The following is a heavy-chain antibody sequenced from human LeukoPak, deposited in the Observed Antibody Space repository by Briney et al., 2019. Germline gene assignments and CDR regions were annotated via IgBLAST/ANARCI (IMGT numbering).Heavy chain of an antibody. V-gene: IGHV1-69*05. CDR1: GGTFSSYA. CDR3: ARQNRIEDSNWFDP. D-gene: IGHD1-26*01. CDR2: IIPIFGTA. J-gene: IGHJ5*02. Sequence: ASVKVSCKASGGTFSSYAISWVRQAPGQGLEWMGGIIPIFGTANYAQKFQGRVTITTDESTSTAYMELSSLRSEDTAVYYCARQNRIEDSNWFDPWGQGTLVTVSS.